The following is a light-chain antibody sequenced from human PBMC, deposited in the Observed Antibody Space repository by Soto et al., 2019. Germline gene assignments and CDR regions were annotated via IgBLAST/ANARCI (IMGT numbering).Light chain of an antibody. CDR2: ATS. V-gene: IGKV1-39*01. CDR3: QQSYKMPS. Sequence: IQLTQSPSSPSASVGDRLTLTCRASRNVSIYLNWYQHKPGKGPTLLIHATSNLQIGVPSRFSGSGSGTEFTLTISSLEPEDFGTYYCQQSYKMPSFGQGTRLEIK. J-gene: IGKJ5*01. CDR1: RNVSIY.